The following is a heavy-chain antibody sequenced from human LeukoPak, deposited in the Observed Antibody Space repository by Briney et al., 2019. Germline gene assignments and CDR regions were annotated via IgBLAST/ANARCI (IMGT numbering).Heavy chain of an antibody. CDR3: ARAWGSSSDY. J-gene: IGHJ4*02. CDR1: GFTLRNYG. V-gene: IGHV3-48*01. D-gene: IGHD6-6*01. Sequence: SGGSLRLTFTASGFTLRNYGINWVRQAPGKGLEWISYSSSSSSIIYYADSVKGRFTISGDNAKNSLYLQMNSLRAEDTAVYYCARAWGSSSDYWGQGTLVTVSS. CDR2: SSSSSSII.